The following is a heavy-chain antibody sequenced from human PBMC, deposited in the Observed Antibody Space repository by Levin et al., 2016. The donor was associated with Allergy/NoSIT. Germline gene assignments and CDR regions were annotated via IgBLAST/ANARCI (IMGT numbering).Heavy chain of an antibody. J-gene: IGHJ4*02. V-gene: IGHV3-11*01. CDR3: ARVFEGERGSVRSWYLVGYFDY. D-gene: IGHD6-13*01. Sequence: WIRQPPGKGLEWVSAISGSGGSTYYADSVKGRFTISRDNAKNSLYLQMNSLRAEDTAVYYCARVFEGERGSVRSWYLVGYFDYWGQGTLVTVSS. CDR2: ISGSGGST.